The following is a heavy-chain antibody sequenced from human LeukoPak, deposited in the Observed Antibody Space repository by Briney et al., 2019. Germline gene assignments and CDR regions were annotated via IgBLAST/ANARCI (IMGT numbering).Heavy chain of an antibody. J-gene: IGHJ4*02. CDR2: ISGSGGST. Sequence: LAGGCLRLSCAASGFTFSTCAMGWVRQAPGKGLGWVSAISGSGGSTYYADSVKGRFTISRDNSKNTLYLQMNSLRAEDTAVYYCGIGGYYDSSGYYYGWDYFDYWGQGTLVTVSS. CDR3: GIGGYYDSSGYYYGWDYFDY. D-gene: IGHD3-22*01. CDR1: GFTFSTCA. V-gene: IGHV3-23*01.